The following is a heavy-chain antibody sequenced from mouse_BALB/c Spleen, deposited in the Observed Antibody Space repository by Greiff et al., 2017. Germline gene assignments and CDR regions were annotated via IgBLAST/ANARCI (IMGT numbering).Heavy chain of an antibody. CDR1: GFTFSSYG. D-gene: IGHD2-1*01. CDR2: INSNGGST. CDR3: ARGDGKDFDY. J-gene: IGHJ2*01. Sequence: EVQLVESGGGLVQPGGSLKLSCAASGFTFSSYGMSWVRQTPDKRLELVATINSNGGSTYYPDSLKGRFTISRDNARNILYLQMSSLRSEDTAMYYCARGDGKDFDYWGQGTTLTVSS. V-gene: IGHV5-6-3*01.